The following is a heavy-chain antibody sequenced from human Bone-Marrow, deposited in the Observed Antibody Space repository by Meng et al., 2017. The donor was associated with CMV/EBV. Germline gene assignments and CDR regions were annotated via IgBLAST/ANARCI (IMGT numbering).Heavy chain of an antibody. V-gene: IGHV1-2*02. CDR3: ARDRSHDDRETFDY. CDR2: INAKNGDT. Sequence: QVQLVQSGAEVKKPGASVIVACKTSGYTFADYYIHWIRQAPGQGFECVGCINAKNGDTIYREKFQGRVTMTRDTSISTVYMELTGLRSDDTAMYYCARDRSHDDRETFDYWGQGALVTVSS. CDR1: GYTFADYY. D-gene: IGHD1-26*01. J-gene: IGHJ4*02.